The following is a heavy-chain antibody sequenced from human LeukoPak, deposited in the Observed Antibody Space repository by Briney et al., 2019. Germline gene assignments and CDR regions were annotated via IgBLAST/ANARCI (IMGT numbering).Heavy chain of an antibody. J-gene: IGHJ4*02. CDR2: IYTSGST. V-gene: IGHV4-4*09. Sequence: SETLSLNCTVSGGSISSYYWSWIRQPPGKGLEWIGYIYTSGSTNYNPSLKSRVTISVDTSKNQFSLKLSSVTAADTAVYYCASSSGSRRPSFDYWSQGTLVTVSS. D-gene: IGHD3-22*01. CDR1: GGSISSYY. CDR3: ASSSGSRRPSFDY.